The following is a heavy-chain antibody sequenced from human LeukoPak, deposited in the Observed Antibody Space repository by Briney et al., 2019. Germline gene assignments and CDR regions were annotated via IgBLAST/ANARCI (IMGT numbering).Heavy chain of an antibody. D-gene: IGHD4-17*01. V-gene: IGHV3-23*01. CDR1: GFTFRTYA. J-gene: IGHJ4*02. CDR2: VSGSGDTT. Sequence: GGSLRLSCAASGFTFRTYAMTWVRQAPGKGLEWVSAVSGSGDTTYYADSVRGRFSISRDNSKNTLYLQINSLRAEDTAIYYCAKFRDYVGWGQGTLVTVSS. CDR3: AKFRDYVG.